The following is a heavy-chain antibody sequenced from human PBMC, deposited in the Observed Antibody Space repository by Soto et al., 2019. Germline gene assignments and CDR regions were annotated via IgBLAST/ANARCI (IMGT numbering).Heavy chain of an antibody. D-gene: IGHD2-21*02. J-gene: IGHJ4*02. V-gene: IGHV3-23*01. CDR1: GFSFTNFA. CDR2: IGASGDIT. Sequence: GGSLILSCAASGFSFTNFAMSWVRQAPGKGLEWVAGIGASGDITWYADSVKGRLSISRDNSKNTLYLQLNSLRFEDTAVYYCAKDDFTDRGDDYFDYWGPGTRVPVSS. CDR3: AKDDFTDRGDDYFDY.